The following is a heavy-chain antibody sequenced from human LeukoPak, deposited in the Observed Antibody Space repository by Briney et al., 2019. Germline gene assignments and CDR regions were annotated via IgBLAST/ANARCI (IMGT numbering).Heavy chain of an antibody. J-gene: IGHJ6*02. CDR2: ISWNSGSI. Sequence: GGSLRLSCAASGFSFDDYAMHWVRQAPGKGLEWVSGISWNSGSIGYADSVKGRFTISRDNAKNSLYLQMNSLRAEDTASYYCAKDITVTGYGMDVWGQGTTVTVSS. V-gene: IGHV3-9*01. D-gene: IGHD4-17*01. CDR3: AKDITVTGYGMDV. CDR1: GFSFDDYA.